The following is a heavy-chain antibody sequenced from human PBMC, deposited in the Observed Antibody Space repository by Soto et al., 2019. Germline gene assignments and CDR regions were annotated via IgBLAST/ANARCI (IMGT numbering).Heavy chain of an antibody. Sequence: QVQLVESGGGVVQPGGSLRLSCAASGFTFSNYGMHWVRQAPGKGLEWVASIWDNGSKQYYADSVKGRFTISRDNSKNTVYLQMNSLRDEDTSVYYCALGERYVDWLPSHPDYWCQGTLVTVSS. CDR1: GFTFSNYG. CDR2: IWDNGSKQ. D-gene: IGHD3-9*01. V-gene: IGHV3-33*01. CDR3: ALGERYVDWLPSHPDY. J-gene: IGHJ4*02.